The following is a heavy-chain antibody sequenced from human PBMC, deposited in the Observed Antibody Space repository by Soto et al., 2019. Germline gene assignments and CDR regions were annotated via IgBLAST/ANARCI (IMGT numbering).Heavy chain of an antibody. CDR1: GGTFSSYT. J-gene: IGHJ4*02. D-gene: IGHD6-13*01. V-gene: IGHV1-69*13. CDR2: IIPLFGTT. CDR3: ARDSIAAAGTDY. Sequence: ASVKVSCKASGGTFSSYTIAWVRQAPGQGLEWMGEIIPLFGTTNYVEKFQGRLTITVDASTSTAYMELSRLRSEDTAMYYCARDSIAAAGTDYWGQGTLITVSS.